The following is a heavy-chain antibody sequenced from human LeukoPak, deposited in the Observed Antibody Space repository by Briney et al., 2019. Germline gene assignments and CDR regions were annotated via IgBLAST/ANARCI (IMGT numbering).Heavy chain of an antibody. CDR2: IYSGGDT. CDR3: TRQRPQTGTFDY. Sequence: GGSLRLSCAASGLTVSSNYMSWVRQAPGKGLEWVSVIYSGGDTYYADSVEGRFTISRDNSKNTLFLQMNSLIIEDTAVYYCTRQRPQTGTFDYWGQGVLVTVSS. CDR1: GLTVSSNY. J-gene: IGHJ4*02. D-gene: IGHD3-9*01. V-gene: IGHV3-66*04.